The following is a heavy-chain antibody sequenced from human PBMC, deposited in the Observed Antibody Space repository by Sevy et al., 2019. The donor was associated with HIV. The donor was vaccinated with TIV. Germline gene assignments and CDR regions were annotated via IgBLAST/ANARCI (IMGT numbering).Heavy chain of an antibody. J-gene: IGHJ4*02. CDR3: ARMYDSTGYYYY. Sequence: ASVKVSCKASGGTFSSYAISWVRQAPGQGLEWMGGIIPIFGTANDAQKFQGRVTITADESTSTAYMEVSSLRSEDTAVYYCARMYDSTGYYYYWGQGTLVTVSS. V-gene: IGHV1-69*13. CDR2: IIPIFGTA. D-gene: IGHD3-22*01. CDR1: GGTFSSYA.